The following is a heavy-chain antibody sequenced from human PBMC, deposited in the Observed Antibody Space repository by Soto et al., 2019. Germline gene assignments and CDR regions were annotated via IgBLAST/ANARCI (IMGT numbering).Heavy chain of an antibody. Sequence: GGSLRLSCAASGFTFSSYGMHWVRQAPGKGLEWVAVISYDGSNKYYADSVKGRFTISRDNSKNTLYLQMNSLRAEDTAVYYCAKVRGDYCSGGSCYSNDYYYGMDVWGQGTTVTVSS. CDR3: AKVRGDYCSGGSCYSNDYYYGMDV. CDR2: ISYDGSNK. J-gene: IGHJ6*02. D-gene: IGHD2-15*01. V-gene: IGHV3-30*18. CDR1: GFTFSSYG.